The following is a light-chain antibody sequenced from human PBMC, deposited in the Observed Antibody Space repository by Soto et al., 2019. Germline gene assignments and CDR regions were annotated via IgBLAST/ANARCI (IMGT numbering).Light chain of an antibody. V-gene: IGLV1-44*01. Sequence: QSMLTQPPSASGTPGQRVIISCSGGSSNIGRNTVNWYQHLPGTAPRLLIYTNDQRPSGVPDRFSGSKSGTSASLAISGLQSEDEADYYCAAWDDTSSFVFGTGT. CDR1: SSNIGRNT. CDR3: AAWDDTSSFV. J-gene: IGLJ1*01. CDR2: TND.